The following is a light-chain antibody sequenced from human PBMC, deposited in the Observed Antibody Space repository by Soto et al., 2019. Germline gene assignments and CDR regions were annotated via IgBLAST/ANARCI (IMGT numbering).Light chain of an antibody. CDR2: GAS. Sequence: EVVMTQSPATLSVSPGERVTLSCRASQSINAHLAWYQQKPGQAPRLLIHGASTRATGIPARFSGSGFGTEFILHIFSLXSEDFAVYYCQQYNTWLWTFGQGTKVEIQ. V-gene: IGKV3-15*01. CDR3: QQYNTWLWT. J-gene: IGKJ1*01. CDR1: QSINAH.